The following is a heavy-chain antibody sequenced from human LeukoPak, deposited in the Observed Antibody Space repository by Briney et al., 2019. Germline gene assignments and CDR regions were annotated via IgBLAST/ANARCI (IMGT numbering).Heavy chain of an antibody. D-gene: IGHD1-26*01. V-gene: IGHV3-48*03. CDR2: ISSSGSTI. Sequence: GGSLRLSCAASGFTFSNYEMNWVRQAPGQGLEWVSYISSSGSTIYYADSVKGRFTISRENAKNSLWLQMNSLRAEDTAVYYCARDASLVGTTDFDCWGQGILVTVSS. CDR3: ARDASLVGTTDFDC. CDR1: GFTFSNYE. J-gene: IGHJ4*02.